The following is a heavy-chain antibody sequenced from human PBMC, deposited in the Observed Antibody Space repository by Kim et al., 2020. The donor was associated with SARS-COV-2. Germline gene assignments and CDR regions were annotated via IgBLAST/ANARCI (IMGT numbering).Heavy chain of an antibody. J-gene: IGHJ4*02. V-gene: IGHV4-39*01. CDR3: ATYDCSGGSCYSGFDY. D-gene: IGHD2-15*01. Sequence: SLKSRVTISVDTSKNQFSLKLSSVTAADTAVYYCATYDCSGGSCYSGFDYWGQGTLVTVSS.